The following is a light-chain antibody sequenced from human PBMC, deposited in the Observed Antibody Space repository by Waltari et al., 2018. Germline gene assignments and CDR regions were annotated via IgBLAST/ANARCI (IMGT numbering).Light chain of an antibody. CDR1: TSDIGDYNY. Sequence: QSALTQPSSVSGSPGQSITISCTGSTSDIGDYNYVSWYQQHPGKAPKLVIYDVNKRPGGISNRFSGLEAGHSASLAISGLQAEDRADYYCSSYTSLTNLFVVFGGGTKVTVL. V-gene: IGLV2-14*03. CDR3: SSYTSLTNLFVV. J-gene: IGLJ2*01. CDR2: DVN.